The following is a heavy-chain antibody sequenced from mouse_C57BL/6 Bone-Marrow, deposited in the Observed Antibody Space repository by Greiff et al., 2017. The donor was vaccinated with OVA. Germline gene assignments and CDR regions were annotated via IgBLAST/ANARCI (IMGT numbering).Heavy chain of an antibody. J-gene: IGHJ4*01. V-gene: IGHV1-82*01. CDR1: GYAFSSSW. D-gene: IGHD4-1*01. CDR3: ARAITGTSMDY. CDR2: IYPGDGDT. Sequence: VQLQQSGPELVKPGASVKISCKASGYAFSSSWMNWVKQRPGKGLEWIGRIYPGDGDTNYNGKFKGKATLTADKSSSTAYMQLSSLTSEDSAVYFCARAITGTSMDYWGQGTSVTVSS.